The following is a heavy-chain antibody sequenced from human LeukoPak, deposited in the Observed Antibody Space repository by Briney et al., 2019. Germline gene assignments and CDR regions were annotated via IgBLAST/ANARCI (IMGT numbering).Heavy chain of an antibody. CDR1: GFTFDDYA. D-gene: IGHD2-15*01. Sequence: PGGSLRLSCAASGFTFDDYAMHWVRQAPGKGLEWVSGISWNSGSIGYADSVKGRFTISRDNAKNSLYLQINSLRPEDMALYFCARGVGDYCSGGSCYYFDSWGQGTLVTVSS. CDR3: ARGVGDYCSGGSCYYFDS. CDR2: ISWNSGSI. J-gene: IGHJ4*02. V-gene: IGHV3-9*03.